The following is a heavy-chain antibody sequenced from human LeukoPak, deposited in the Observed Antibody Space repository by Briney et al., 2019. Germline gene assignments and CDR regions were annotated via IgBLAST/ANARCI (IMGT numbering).Heavy chain of an antibody. CDR2: ISYDGSNK. CDR1: GFTFTTYS. D-gene: IGHD3-3*01. J-gene: IGHJ4*02. V-gene: IGHV3-30*18. Sequence: GGSLRLSCEASGFTFTTYSMTWVRQAPGKGLEWVTLISYDGSNKYYADSVKGRFTISRDNSKNTLYLQMNSLRAEDTAVYYCAKDYRPHDFWSGLVDYWGQGTLVTVSS. CDR3: AKDYRPHDFWSGLVDY.